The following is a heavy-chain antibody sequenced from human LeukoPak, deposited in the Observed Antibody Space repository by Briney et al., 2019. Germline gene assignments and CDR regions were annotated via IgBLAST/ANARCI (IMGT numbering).Heavy chain of an antibody. CDR3: AKDVDIVVVVAATTFDY. J-gene: IGHJ4*02. Sequence: GGSLRLSCAASGFTFSSYAMSWVRQAPGNGLEWVSAISGSGGSTYYADSVKGRFTISRDNSKNTLYLQMNSLRAEDTAVYYCAKDVDIVVVVAATTFDYWGQGTLVTVSS. V-gene: IGHV3-23*01. CDR2: ISGSGGST. CDR1: GFTFSSYA. D-gene: IGHD2-15*01.